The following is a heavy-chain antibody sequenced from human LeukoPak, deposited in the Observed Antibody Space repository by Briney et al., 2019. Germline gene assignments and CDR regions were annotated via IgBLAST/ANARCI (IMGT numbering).Heavy chain of an antibody. J-gene: IGHJ4*02. CDR3: ARVSSGPLYYYDSSGYSPFDY. Sequence: GGSLRLSCAASGFTFSSYAMSWVRQAPGKGLEWVSAISGSGGSTYYADSVKGRFTISRDNSKNTLYLQMNSLRAEDTAVYYCARVSSGPLYYYDSSGYSPFDYWGQGTLVTVSS. CDR1: GFTFSSYA. D-gene: IGHD3-22*01. CDR2: ISGSGGST. V-gene: IGHV3-23*01.